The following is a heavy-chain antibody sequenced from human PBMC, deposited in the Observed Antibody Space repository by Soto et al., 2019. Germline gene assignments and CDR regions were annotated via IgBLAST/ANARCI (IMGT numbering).Heavy chain of an antibody. V-gene: IGHV4-34*02. Sequence: QVQLQQWGAGLLKPSETLSLTCAIYGGSFSGYYWSWIRQPPGKGLEWIGEIKHSGSTNYNPSLKSRVAMSVDTSKNQFSLKLSSVTAADMAVYYCAAAVARGWFDPWGQGTLVTVSS. CDR2: IKHSGST. D-gene: IGHD6-19*01. J-gene: IGHJ5*02. CDR1: GGSFSGYY. CDR3: AAAVARGWFDP.